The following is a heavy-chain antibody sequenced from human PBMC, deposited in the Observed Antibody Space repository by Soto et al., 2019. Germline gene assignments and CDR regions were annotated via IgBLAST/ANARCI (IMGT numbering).Heavy chain of an antibody. CDR1: GGTFSSYA. V-gene: IGHV1-69*13. CDR2: IIPIFGTA. J-gene: IGHJ6*02. CDR3: ARADSSGYYDYYYYGMDV. D-gene: IGHD3-22*01. Sequence: SVKVSCKASGGTFSSYAISWVRQAPGQGLEWMGGIIPIFGTANYAQKFQGRVTITADESTSTAYMELSSLRSGDTAVYYCARADSSGYYDYYYYGMDVWGQGTTVTVSS.